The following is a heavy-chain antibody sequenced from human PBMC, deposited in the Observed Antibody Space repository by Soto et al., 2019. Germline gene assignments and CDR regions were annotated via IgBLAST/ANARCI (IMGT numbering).Heavy chain of an antibody. CDR1: GGSISSSSYY. V-gene: IGHV4-39*01. CDR2: IYYSGST. J-gene: IGHJ6*02. D-gene: IGHD2-2*01. Sequence: SETLSLTCTVSGGSISSSSYYWGWIRQPPGKGLEWIGSIYYSGSTYYNPSLKSRVTISVDTSKNQFSLKLTSVTAADTAVYYCARWPLSKQNYYFYGMDVWGQGTTVTVSS. CDR3: ARWPLSKQNYYFYGMDV.